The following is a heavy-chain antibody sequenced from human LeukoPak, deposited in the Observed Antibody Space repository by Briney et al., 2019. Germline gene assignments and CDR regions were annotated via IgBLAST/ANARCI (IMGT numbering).Heavy chain of an antibody. Sequence: PGGSLRLSCAASGFTFDDYAMHWVRQAPGKGLEWVSGISWNSGSIGYADSVKGRFTISRDNAKNSLYLQMNNLRAEDTALYYCAKDTDGAAAGTTWGHWGQGTLVTVSS. D-gene: IGHD6-13*01. CDR2: ISWNSGSI. J-gene: IGHJ4*02. V-gene: IGHV3-9*01. CDR1: GFTFDDYA. CDR3: AKDTDGAAAGTTWGH.